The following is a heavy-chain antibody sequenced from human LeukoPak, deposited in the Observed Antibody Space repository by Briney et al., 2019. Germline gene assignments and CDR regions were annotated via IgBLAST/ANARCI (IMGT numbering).Heavy chain of an antibody. D-gene: IGHD2-15*01. J-gene: IGHJ4*02. Sequence: GGSLRLSCAASGFTFSSYGMHWVRQAPGKGLEWVAVISYDGSNKYYADSVKGRFTISRDNSKNTLYLQMNSLRAEDTAVYYCAKDGRINFDYWGQGTLVTVSS. CDR2: ISYDGSNK. V-gene: IGHV3-30*18. CDR3: AKDGRINFDY. CDR1: GFTFSSYG.